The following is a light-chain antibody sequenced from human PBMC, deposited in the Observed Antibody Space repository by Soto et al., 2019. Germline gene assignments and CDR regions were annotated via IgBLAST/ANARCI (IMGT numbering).Light chain of an antibody. CDR3: QSFDNTLSASI. CDR1: XXXIRANFD. J-gene: IGLJ2*01. V-gene: IGLV1-40*01. Sequence: QSVLTQPPSLSGAXXXXXXXXXSGXXXXIRANFDVHWYKQLPGTAPQVVIYGNSNRPSGVPDRFSGSKSGAYASLVITGLRADDEAEYYCQSFDNTLSASIFGGGTKLTVL. CDR2: GNS.